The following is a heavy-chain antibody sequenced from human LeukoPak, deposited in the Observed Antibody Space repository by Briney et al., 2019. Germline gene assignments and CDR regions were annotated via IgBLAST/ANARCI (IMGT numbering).Heavy chain of an antibody. D-gene: IGHD6-19*01. J-gene: IGHJ6*03. Sequence: GGSLRLSCAASGFTFSSYAMHWVRQAPGKGLEYVSAISSNGGSTYYANSVKGRSAISRDNSKNTLYLQMGSLRAEDMAVYYCARDAVGSPIIYYYMDVWGKGTTITISS. CDR3: ARDAVGSPIIYYYMDV. CDR1: GFTFSSYA. CDR2: ISSNGGST. V-gene: IGHV3-64*01.